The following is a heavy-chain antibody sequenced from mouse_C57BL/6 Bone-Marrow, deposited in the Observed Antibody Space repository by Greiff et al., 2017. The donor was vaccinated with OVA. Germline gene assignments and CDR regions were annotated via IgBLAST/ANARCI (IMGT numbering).Heavy chain of an antibody. CDR2: INPNNGGT. CDR1: GYTFTDYY. J-gene: IGHJ2*01. D-gene: IGHD4-1*01. CDR3: APTGTEVDY. V-gene: IGHV1-26*01. Sequence: EVQLQQSGPELVKPGASVKISCKASGYTFTDYYMNWVKQSHGKSLEWIGDINPNNGGTSYNQKFKGKATLTVDKSSSTAYMELRSLTSEDSAVYYCAPTGTEVDYWGQGTTLTVSS.